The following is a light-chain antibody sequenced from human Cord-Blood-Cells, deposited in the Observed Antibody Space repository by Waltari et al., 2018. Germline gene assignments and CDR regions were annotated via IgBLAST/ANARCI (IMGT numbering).Light chain of an antibody. J-gene: IGLJ3*02. CDR1: SGFSLWDFC. Sequence: QPVLTQPSSHSASSGASVRLNCMLSSGFSLWDFCISWCHQKQGNPPRHLLYYHSASNKRQGSGVPRRSSGSNDASANAGILRISGLQPEDEADYYCGTWHSNSIWVFGGGTKLTVL. CDR3: GTWHSNSIWV. V-gene: IGLV5-52*01. CDR2: YHSASNK.